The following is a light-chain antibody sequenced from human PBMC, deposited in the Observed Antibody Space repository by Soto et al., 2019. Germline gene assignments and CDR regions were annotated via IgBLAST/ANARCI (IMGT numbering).Light chain of an antibody. CDR1: SSDVGSYNL. CDR3: CSYATPRL. CDR2: EVS. J-gene: IGLJ2*01. V-gene: IGLV2-23*02. Sequence: QSALTQPASVSGSPGQSITISCTGTSSDVGSYNLVSWYQQHPGKAPKLIIYEVSERPSGVSHRFSGSKSGNTASLTISGLQAEDEADYYCCSYATPRLFGEGTKLTVL.